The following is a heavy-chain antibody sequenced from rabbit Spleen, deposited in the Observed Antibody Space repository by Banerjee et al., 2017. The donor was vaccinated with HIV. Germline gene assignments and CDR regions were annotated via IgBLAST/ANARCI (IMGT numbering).Heavy chain of an antibody. CDR2: AVAGSSGSA. V-gene: IGHV1S45*01. CDR3: ARGGYGGHIWAMGL. D-gene: IGHD3-1*01. CDR1: GFSFNSGYD. Sequence: QEQLVESGGGLVQPGGSLKLSCKASGFSFNSGYDMCWVRQAPGKGLEWVACAVAGSSGSAYSATWAKGRFTISRTSSTTVTLQMTSLTDADTATYFCARGGYGGHIWAMGLWGPGTLVTVS. J-gene: IGHJ4*01.